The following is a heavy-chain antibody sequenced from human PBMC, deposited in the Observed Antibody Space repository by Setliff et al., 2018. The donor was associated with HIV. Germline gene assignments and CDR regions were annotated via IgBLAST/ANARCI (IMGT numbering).Heavy chain of an antibody. CDR2: IYYSGST. V-gene: IGHV4-39*07. CDR3: ARSLTKQLVLGTSREYYFDS. D-gene: IGHD6-13*01. J-gene: IGHJ4*02. CDR1: GGSISSSNYY. Sequence: SETLSLTCAVSGGSISSSNYYWGWIRQPPGKGLEWIGTIYYSGSTKYSPSLKSRVSISLDPSTKQVSLRLRSVTAADTAVYYCARSLTKQLVLGTSREYYFDSWGLGALVTVSS.